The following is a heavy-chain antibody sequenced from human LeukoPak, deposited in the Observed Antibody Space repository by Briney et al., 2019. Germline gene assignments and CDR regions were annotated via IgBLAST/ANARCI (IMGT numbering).Heavy chain of an antibody. J-gene: IGHJ4*02. D-gene: IGHD1-1*01. V-gene: IGHV3-11*04. CDR1: GFTFSDYY. Sequence: GGSRRLSCAASGFTFSDYYMSWIRQAPGKGLEWVSYISSSGSTIYYADSVKGRFTISRDNAKNSLYLQMNSLRVEDTAVYYCVRDGDDWNDFDHWGQGTLVTVSS. CDR3: VRDGDDWNDFDH. CDR2: ISSSGSTI.